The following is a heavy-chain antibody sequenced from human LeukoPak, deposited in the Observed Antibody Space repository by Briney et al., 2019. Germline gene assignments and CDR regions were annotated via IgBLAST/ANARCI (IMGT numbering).Heavy chain of an antibody. CDR1: GGSINSYY. CDR2: IYTTGTT. CDR3: GRQGYTAAYYFLDY. J-gene: IGHJ4*02. D-gene: IGHD1-26*01. Sequence: SETLSLTCTVSGGSINSYYWGWVRQAAGKGLEWIGRIYTTGTTYYSPSLKSRLTMSVDTSKNQFSLNLRSVTAADTALYYCGRQGYTAAYYFLDYWSQGTLVTVPS. V-gene: IGHV4-4*07.